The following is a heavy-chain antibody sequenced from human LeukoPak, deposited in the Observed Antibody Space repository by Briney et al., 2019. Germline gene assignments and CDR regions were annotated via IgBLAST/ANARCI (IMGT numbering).Heavy chain of an antibody. CDR2: IGRRGDPK. CDR1: GFTFDDFT. V-gene: IGHV3-43*01. J-gene: IGHJ4*02. Sequence: GGSLRLSCATSGFTFDDFTMHWVRHPPGKGLEWVSLIGRRGDPKYYANSLEGRFTISRDNRRRYVFLQMNSLRPDDTAFYYCIKEGRGYKYGLRDWGQGTLVTVSS. CDR3: IKEGRGYKYGLRD. D-gene: IGHD5-18*01.